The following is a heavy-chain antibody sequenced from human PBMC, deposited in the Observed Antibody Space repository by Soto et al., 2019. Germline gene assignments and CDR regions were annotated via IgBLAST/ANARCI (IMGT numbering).Heavy chain of an antibody. D-gene: IGHD3-22*01. Sequence: SLRLSCGASGFTCGSYEMNWWRQAPGKGLEWVSHTSGSGSTIYYADFLKGRFTIYRDNAKNSLYLQMNSLRAEDTAVYYCVRGSRDYYDSSGFEYWGQGTLVTVTS. V-gene: IGHV3-48*03. CDR2: TSGSGSTI. CDR1: GFTCGSYE. CDR3: VRGSRDYYDSSGFEY. J-gene: IGHJ4*02.